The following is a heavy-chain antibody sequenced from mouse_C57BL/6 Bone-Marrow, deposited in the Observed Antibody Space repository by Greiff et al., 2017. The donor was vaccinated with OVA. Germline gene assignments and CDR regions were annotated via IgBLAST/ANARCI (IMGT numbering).Heavy chain of an antibody. J-gene: IGHJ4*01. CDR1: GFTFSSYA. V-gene: IGHV5-9-1*02. CDR3: TRLLDAMDY. Sequence: EVKLVESGEGLVEPGGSLKLSCAASGFTFSSYAMSWVRQTPEKRLEWVAYISSGGDYIYYADTVKGRFTISRDNARNTLYLQMSSLKSKDTAMYYCTRLLDAMDYWGQGTSVTVSS. CDR2: ISSGGDYI. D-gene: IGHD2-1*01.